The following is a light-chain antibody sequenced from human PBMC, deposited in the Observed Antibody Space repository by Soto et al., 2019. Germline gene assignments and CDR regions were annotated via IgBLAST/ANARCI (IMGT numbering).Light chain of an antibody. CDR2: AAS. J-gene: IGKJ1*01. V-gene: IGKV3-20*01. CDR1: QTISSSA. CDR3: QQYVGSPT. Sequence: EIVLTQSPDTLSLSPGERATLSCRASQTISSSALAWYQQRRGQAPRLLIYAASTRVTGIPDRFSGSGSGTDFTLTISRLEPADFAVYFCQQYVGSPTFGQGTKVETK.